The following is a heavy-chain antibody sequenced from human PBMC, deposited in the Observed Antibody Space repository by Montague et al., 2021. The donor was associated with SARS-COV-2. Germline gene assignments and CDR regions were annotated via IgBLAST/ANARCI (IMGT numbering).Heavy chain of an antibody. CDR1: GGSINNYF. CDR2: MHSTGST. CDR3: ARAVVGAKTATIES. V-gene: IGHV4-59*12. D-gene: IGHD2-15*01. J-gene: IGHJ4*02. Sequence: SETLSLTCSVSGGSINNYFWGWIRQSPGKGLEWVSYMHSTGSTAXXPSLKSRVIISVDTSKTQISLKLSSVSAADTALYYCARAVVGAKTATIESWGQGTLVTVSS.